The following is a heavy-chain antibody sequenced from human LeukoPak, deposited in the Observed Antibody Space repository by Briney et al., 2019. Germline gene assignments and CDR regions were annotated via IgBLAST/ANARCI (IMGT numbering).Heavy chain of an antibody. CDR1: GFTFSSYG. CDR3: ARGQSADL. V-gene: IGHV3-30*03. D-gene: IGHD6-19*01. CDR2: ISYDGSKK. Sequence: GGSLRLSCAASGFTFSSYGMHWVRQAPGKGLEWVAVISYDGSKKHYRDSVKGRFTISRDNSKNTLYLQMDSLRAEDTAVYYCARGQSADLWGQGTLVTVSS. J-gene: IGHJ5*02.